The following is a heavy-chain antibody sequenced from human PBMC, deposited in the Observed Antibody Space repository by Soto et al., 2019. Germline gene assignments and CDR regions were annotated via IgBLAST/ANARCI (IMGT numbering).Heavy chain of an antibody. J-gene: IGHJ4*02. D-gene: IGHD2-21*02. CDR2: IFRDDEK. Sequence: ESGPTQVNPTHPLTLTCTFSEFSLSTSGMGVGWIRESPGAALELLPPIFRDDEKRHSPSQKSRVTITKDTSRNQVALTMANMNPVDTATYYCVNSRRIAHQSGGNYYFLDYWGQGTLVTVSS. V-gene: IGHV2-5*02. CDR3: VNSRRIAHQSGGNYYFLDY. CDR1: EFSLSTSGMG.